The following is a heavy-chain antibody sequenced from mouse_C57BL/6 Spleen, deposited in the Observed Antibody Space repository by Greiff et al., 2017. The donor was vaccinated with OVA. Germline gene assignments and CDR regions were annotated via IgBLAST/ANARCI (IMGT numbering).Heavy chain of an antibody. CDR3: ARGGKQRDY. D-gene: IGHD6-1*01. J-gene: IGHJ2*01. CDR2: IYPSDSET. V-gene: IGHV1-61*01. CDR1: GYTFTSYW. Sequence: QVQLQQPGAELVRPGSSVKLSCKASGYTFTSYWMDWVKQRPGQGLEWIGNIYPSDSETHYNQKFKDKATLTVDKSSSTAYMQLSSLTSEDSAVYYCARGGKQRDYWGQGTTLTVSS.